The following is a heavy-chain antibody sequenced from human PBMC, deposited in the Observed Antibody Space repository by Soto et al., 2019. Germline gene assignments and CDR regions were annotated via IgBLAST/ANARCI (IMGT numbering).Heavy chain of an antibody. V-gene: IGHV3-23*01. CDR2: ISGSGGST. CDR3: AKKVVVAATSHYWYFDL. Sequence: GSLRLSCAASGFTFSSYAMSWVRQAPGKGLEWVSAISGSGGSTYYADSVKGRFTISRDNSKNTLYLQMNSLRAEDTAVYYCAKKVVVAATSHYWYFDLWGRGTLVTVSS. D-gene: IGHD2-15*01. CDR1: GFTFSSYA. J-gene: IGHJ2*01.